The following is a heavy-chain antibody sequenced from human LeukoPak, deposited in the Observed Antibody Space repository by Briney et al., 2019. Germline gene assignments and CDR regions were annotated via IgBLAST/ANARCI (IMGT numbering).Heavy chain of an antibody. D-gene: IGHD2-2*01. CDR3: ARDRRCSSTSCYYFDY. CDR2: IKQDGSEE. Sequence: PGRSLRLSCAASGFTFSSYWMTWVRQAPGKGLEWVANIKQDGSEEYYVDSVKGRFTISRDNAKNSLYLQMNSLRAEDTAVYYCARDRRCSSTSCYYFDYWGQGTLVTVSS. CDR1: GFTFSSYW. V-gene: IGHV3-7*04. J-gene: IGHJ4*02.